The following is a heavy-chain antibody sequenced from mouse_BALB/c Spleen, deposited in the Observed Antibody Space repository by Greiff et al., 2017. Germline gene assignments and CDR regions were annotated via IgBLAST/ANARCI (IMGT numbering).Heavy chain of an antibody. J-gene: IGHJ2*01. CDR3: ARDYYGSSSFDY. V-gene: IGHV5-4*02. Sequence: EVQVVESGGGLVKPGGSLKLSCAASGFTFSDYYMYWVRQTPEKRLEWVATISDGGSYTYYPDSVKGRFTISRDNAKNNLYLQMSSLKSEDTAMYYCARDYYGSSSFDYWGQGTTLTVSS. D-gene: IGHD1-1*01. CDR1: GFTFSDYY. CDR2: ISDGGSYT.